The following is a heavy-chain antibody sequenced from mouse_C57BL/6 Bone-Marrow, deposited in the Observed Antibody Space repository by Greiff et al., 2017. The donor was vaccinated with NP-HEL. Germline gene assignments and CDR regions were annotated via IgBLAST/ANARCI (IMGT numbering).Heavy chain of an antibody. CDR2: ISDGGSYT. D-gene: IGHD1-1*01. J-gene: IGHJ4*01. V-gene: IGHV5-4*01. CDR3: ARDPHYYGSSYYYAMDY. CDR1: GFTFSSYA. Sequence: EVKLVESGGGLVKPGGSLKLSCAASGFTFSSYAMSWVRQTPEKRLEWVATISDGGSYTYYPDNVKGRFTISRDNAKNNLYLQMSHLKSEDTAMYYCARDPHYYGSSYYYAMDYWGQGTSVTVSS.